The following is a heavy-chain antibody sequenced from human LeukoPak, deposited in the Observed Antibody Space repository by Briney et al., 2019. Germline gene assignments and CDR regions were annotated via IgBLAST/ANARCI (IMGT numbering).Heavy chain of an antibody. CDR3: AKDSAFYYIDV. V-gene: IGHV3-7*01. Sequence: GGSLRLSCAASGFTFSSYWMSWVRQAPGKGLEWVANIKQDGSEKYYVDSVEGRFTISRDNAKNSLYLQMNSLKGDDTAVYYCAKDSAFYYIDVWGKGTTVIISS. CDR1: GFTFSSYW. CDR2: IKQDGSEK. J-gene: IGHJ6*03. D-gene: IGHD3-10*01.